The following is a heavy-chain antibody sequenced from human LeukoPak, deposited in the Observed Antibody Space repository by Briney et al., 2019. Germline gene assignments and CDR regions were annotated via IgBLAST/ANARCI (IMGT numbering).Heavy chain of an antibody. V-gene: IGHV3-15*01. J-gene: IGHJ3*02. D-gene: IGHD3-10*01. Sequence: GGSLRLSCAASGFTFSNAWMSWVRQAPGKGLEWVGRIKSKTDGGTTDYAAPVKGRFTISRDDSKNTLYLQMNSLKTEDTAVYYCTTAVRSGWGDAFDIWGQGTMVTVSS. CDR2: IKSKTDGGTT. CDR1: GFTFSNAW. CDR3: TTAVRSGWGDAFDI.